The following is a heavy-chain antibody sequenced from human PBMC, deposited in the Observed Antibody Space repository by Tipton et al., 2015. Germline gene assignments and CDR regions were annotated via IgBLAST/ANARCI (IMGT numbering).Heavy chain of an antibody. CDR1: GGSVSTSNYY. V-gene: IGHV4-61*01. CDR2: FYHSGST. CDR3: ARAQTNFYDSSGFDWKFDL. D-gene: IGHD3-22*01. Sequence: TLSLTCTVSGGSVSTSNYYWGWIRQPPGKGLEWLGFFYHSGSTSYNPSLTSRVTISVDTSKNQLSLQLRSVTPADTAVYYCARAQTNFYDSSGFDWKFDLWGRGALVTVSP. J-gene: IGHJ2*01.